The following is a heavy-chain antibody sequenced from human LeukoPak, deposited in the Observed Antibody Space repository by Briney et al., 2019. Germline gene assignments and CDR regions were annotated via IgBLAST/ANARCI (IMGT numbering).Heavy chain of an antibody. CDR1: GGSISSYY. Sequence: PSETLSLTCTVSGGSISSYYWSWIRQPAGKGLEWIGRIYTSGSTNYNPSLKSRVTMSVDTSKNQFSLKLSSVTAADTAVYYCARTASGYDSRDAFDIWGQGTMVTVSS. CDR3: ARTASGYDSRDAFDI. J-gene: IGHJ3*02. CDR2: IYTSGST. D-gene: IGHD5-12*01. V-gene: IGHV4-4*07.